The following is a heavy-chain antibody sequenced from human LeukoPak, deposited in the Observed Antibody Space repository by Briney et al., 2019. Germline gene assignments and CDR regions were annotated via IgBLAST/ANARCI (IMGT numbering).Heavy chain of an antibody. J-gene: IGHJ6*03. D-gene: IGHD4-17*01. CDR2: IYYSGST. CDR1: GGSISSYY. V-gene: IGHV4-59*08. Sequence: SETLSLTCTVSGGSISSYYWSWIRQPPGKGLEWIAYIYYSGSTNYNPSLKSRVTISVDTSKNQFSLKLSSVTAADTAVYFCARGTYGYYMDVWGKGTTVTVSS. CDR3: ARGTYGYYMDV.